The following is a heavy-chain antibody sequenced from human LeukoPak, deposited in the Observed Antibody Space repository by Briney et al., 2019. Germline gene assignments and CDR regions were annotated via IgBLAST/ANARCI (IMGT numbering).Heavy chain of an antibody. CDR2: ISYSGTT. J-gene: IGHJ4*02. V-gene: IGHV4-39*01. CDR3: ARRGSGSRGDFDY. D-gene: IGHD2-15*01. Sequence: SETLSLTCTVSGGSISTSSYYWGWIRQPPGKGLVWIGTISYSGTTYYNPSLKSRVTISVDTSKNQFSLKLTSVTAADTAVYYCARRGSGSRGDFDYWGQGTLVTVSS. CDR1: GGSISTSSYY.